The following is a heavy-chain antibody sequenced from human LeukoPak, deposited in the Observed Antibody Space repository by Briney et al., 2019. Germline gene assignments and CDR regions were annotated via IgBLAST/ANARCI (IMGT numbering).Heavy chain of an antibody. CDR2: ISSSGSTI. D-gene: IGHD3-3*01. V-gene: IGHV3-48*03. CDR3: ARGGYDFWSGVHFDY. CDR1: GFTFSSHE. Sequence: GGSLRLSCAASGFTFSSHEMNWVRQAPGKGLEWVSYISSSGSTIYYADSVKGRFTISRDNAKNSLYLQMNSLRAEDTAVYYCARGGYDFWSGVHFDYWGQGTLVTVSS. J-gene: IGHJ4*02.